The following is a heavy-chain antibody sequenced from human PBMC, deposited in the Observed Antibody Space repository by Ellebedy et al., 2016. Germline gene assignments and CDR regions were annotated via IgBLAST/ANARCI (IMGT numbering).Heavy chain of an antibody. Sequence: GESLKISCAASGFTFSSYAMHWVRQAPGKGLEWVAVISYDGSNKYYADSVKGRFTISRDTSKNSLYMQMNRLRAEDTAVYYCARDSDGYFDWFGQVLADAFDIWGQGTMVTVSS. CDR3: ARDSDGYFDWFGQVLADAFDI. CDR1: GFTFSSYA. V-gene: IGHV3-30*04. J-gene: IGHJ3*02. CDR2: ISYDGSNK. D-gene: IGHD3-9*01.